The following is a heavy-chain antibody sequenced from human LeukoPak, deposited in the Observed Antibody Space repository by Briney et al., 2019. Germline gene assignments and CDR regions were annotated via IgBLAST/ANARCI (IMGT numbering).Heavy chain of an antibody. Sequence: GGSLRLSXAASAFTFDDYGMSWVRQAPGKVLGSVSASNWNGGSTGYADSVKRRVTIARDNAKNSLYLQMNSLRAEDTALYYCARDKAGGRIVVVPACFDYWGQGTLVTVSS. CDR1: AFTFDDYG. V-gene: IGHV3-20*04. D-gene: IGHD2-2*01. CDR3: ARDKAGGRIVVVPACFDY. CDR2: SNWNGGST. J-gene: IGHJ4*02.